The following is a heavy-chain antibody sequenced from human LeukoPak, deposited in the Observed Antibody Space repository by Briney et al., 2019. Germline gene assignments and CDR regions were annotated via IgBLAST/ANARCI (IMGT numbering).Heavy chain of an antibody. CDR2: IIPILGIA. Sequence: SVKVSCKASGGTFSSYAISWVRQAPGQGLEWMGRIIPILGIANYAQKFQGRVTITADKPTSTAYMELSSLRSEDTAVYYCATDLSGSYYYWGQGTLVTVSS. CDR1: GGTFSSYA. V-gene: IGHV1-69*04. J-gene: IGHJ4*02. CDR3: ATDLSGSYYY. D-gene: IGHD1-26*01.